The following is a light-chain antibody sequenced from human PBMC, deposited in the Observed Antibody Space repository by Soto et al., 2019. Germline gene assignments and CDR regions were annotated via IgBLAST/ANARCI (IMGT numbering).Light chain of an antibody. J-gene: IGKJ4*01. CDR1: QSVSSSY. CDR2: GAS. V-gene: IGKV3-20*01. Sequence: EIVLTQSPGTLSLSPGDRATLSCRASQSVSSSYLAWYQQKPGQAPRLLIYGASSRDTGIPDRFSGSGSGTDFTLTISRLEPEDFAVYYCQQYGSSPLTFGGGTKVEIK. CDR3: QQYGSSPLT.